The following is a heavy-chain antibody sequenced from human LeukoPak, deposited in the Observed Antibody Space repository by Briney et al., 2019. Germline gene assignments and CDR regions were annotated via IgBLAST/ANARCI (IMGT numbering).Heavy chain of an antibody. J-gene: IGHJ6*03. CDR1: GYTFTSYG. CDR3: AREPAYYYYMDV. CDR2: ISAYNGNT. V-gene: IGHV1-18*01. Sequence: ASVKVSCKASGYTFTSYGISWVRQAPGQGLEWMGWISAYNGNTNYAQKLQGRVTMTTDTSTSTAYMELSSLRSEDTAVYYCAREPAYYYYMDVWGKGTTVTVSS.